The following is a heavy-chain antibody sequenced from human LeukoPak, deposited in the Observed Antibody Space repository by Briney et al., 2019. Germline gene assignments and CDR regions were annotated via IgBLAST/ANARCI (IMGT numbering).Heavy chain of an antibody. CDR1: GFTFSNYG. V-gene: IGHV3-30*03. CDR2: ISYDGVNK. CDR3: ARDPYDILTGPYFDY. D-gene: IGHD3-9*01. Sequence: GGSLRLSCAASGFTFSNYGMHWVRQAPGKGLEWVAVISYDGVNKYYSDTVKGRFTIPRDNSKTTLYLQMNSLRAEDTAVYYCARDPYDILTGPYFDYWGQGTLVTVSS. J-gene: IGHJ4*02.